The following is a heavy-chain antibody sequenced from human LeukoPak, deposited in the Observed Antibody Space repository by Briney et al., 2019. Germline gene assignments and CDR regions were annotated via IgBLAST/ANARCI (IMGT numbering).Heavy chain of an antibody. J-gene: IGHJ3*02. CDR3: ARSGYMITFGGVLDI. CDR1: GYTFTDFY. V-gene: IGHV1-46*01. D-gene: IGHD3-16*01. Sequence: ASVKVSCKASGYTFTDFYMHWVRQAPGQGLEWMGIINPSGGSTSYAQKFQGRVTMTRDTSTSTVYMELNSLRSEDTAVYYCARSGYMITFGGVLDIWGQGTMVTVSS. CDR2: INPSGGST.